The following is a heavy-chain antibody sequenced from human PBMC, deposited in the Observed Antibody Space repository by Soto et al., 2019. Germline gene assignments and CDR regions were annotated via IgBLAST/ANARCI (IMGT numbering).Heavy chain of an antibody. CDR1: GYTFTDYD. J-gene: IGHJ4*02. D-gene: IGHD1-1*01. V-gene: IGHV1-8*02. CDR3: EVTTGY. CDR2: MSPDSGNT. Sequence: QVQVVQSRAEVKKPGASVRVSCKTSGYTFTDYDINWVRQAAGQGLEYMGWMSPDSGNTGYSQQFQGRVTMTSNTSTSTAYLELSSLTSEDTAVYYCEVTTGYWGQGTMVPVSS.